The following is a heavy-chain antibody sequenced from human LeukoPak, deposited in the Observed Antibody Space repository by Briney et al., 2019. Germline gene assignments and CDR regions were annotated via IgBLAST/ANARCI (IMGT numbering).Heavy chain of an antibody. CDR1: GFIFSSYA. CDR2: VSGSGSST. J-gene: IGHJ4*02. V-gene: IGHV3-23*01. Sequence: GGSLRLSCAASGFIFSSYAMSWVRQAPGKGLEWVSSVSGSGSSTYYADSVKGRFTISRDNSKNTLYLQMNSLRAEDTAVYYCAKDQRGYGRIIDYWGQGTLVTITS. CDR3: AKDQRGYGRIIDY. D-gene: IGHD3-10*01.